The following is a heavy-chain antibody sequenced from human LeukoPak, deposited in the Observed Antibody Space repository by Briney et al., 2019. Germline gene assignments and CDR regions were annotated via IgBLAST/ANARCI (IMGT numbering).Heavy chain of an antibody. D-gene: IGHD3-9*01. Sequence: ASVKVSCKASGYTFTSYDINWVRQATGQGLEWMGWMNPNSGNTGYAQKFQGRVTITRNTSISTAYMELSSLRSEDTAVYYCARGWRRLVTISSDGYFDYWGQGTLVTVSS. CDR3: ARGWRRLVTISSDGYFDY. V-gene: IGHV1-8*03. J-gene: IGHJ4*02. CDR1: GYTFTSYD. CDR2: MNPNSGNT.